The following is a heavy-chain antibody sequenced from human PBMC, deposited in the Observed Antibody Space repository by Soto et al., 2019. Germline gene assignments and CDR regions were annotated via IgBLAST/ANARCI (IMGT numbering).Heavy chain of an antibody. Sequence: SVKVSCKASGGTFSSYAISWVRQAPGQGREWMGGIIPIFGTANYAQKFQGRVTITADKSTSTAYMEQSCFRSEDTAVYYYARVGASYYRGSAFDNWGQGTMVTVSS. D-gene: IGHD1-26*01. J-gene: IGHJ3*02. CDR3: ARVGASYYRGSAFDN. CDR2: IIPIFGTA. V-gene: IGHV1-69*06. CDR1: GGTFSSYA.